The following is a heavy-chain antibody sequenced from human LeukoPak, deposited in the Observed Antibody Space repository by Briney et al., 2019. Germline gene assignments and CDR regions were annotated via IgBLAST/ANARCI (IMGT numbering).Heavy chain of an antibody. CDR3: ARSRWERHFDY. J-gene: IGHJ4*02. CDR2: INHSGST. Sequence: PSETLSLTCAVYGGSLSGYYWTWIRQPPGKGLEWIGEINHSGSTKYNPSLKSRLTISVDTSKSQFSLKLSSVTAADTAVYYCARSRWERHFDYWGQGTLVTVSS. V-gene: IGHV4-34*01. CDR1: GGSLSGYY. D-gene: IGHD1-26*01.